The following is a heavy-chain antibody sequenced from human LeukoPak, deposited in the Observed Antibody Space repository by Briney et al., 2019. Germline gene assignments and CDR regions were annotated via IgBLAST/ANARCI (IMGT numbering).Heavy chain of an antibody. CDR2: ISGSGGST. V-gene: IGHV3-23*01. CDR1: GFTFSSYA. J-gene: IGHJ4*02. CDR3: AKWGDYDVLTGYYVSDY. D-gene: IGHD3-9*01. Sequence: GGSLRLSCAASGFTFSSYAMSWVRQAPGKGLEWVSAISGSGGSTYYADSVKGRFTISRDNSKNTLYLQMNSLRTEDTAVYYCAKWGDYDVLTGYYVSDYWGQGTLVTVSS.